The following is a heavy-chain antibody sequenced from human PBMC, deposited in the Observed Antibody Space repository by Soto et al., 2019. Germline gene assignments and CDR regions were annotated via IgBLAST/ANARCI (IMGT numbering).Heavy chain of an antibody. V-gene: IGHV4-59*12. Sequence: SETLSLTCTVSGDSISTDYWSWIRQSPGKGLEWISFLYYGGSTNYNPSLKGRFTISRDNAKNSLYLLMNSLRAEDTSVYYCARDPSIVLVPAATYYYYYYGMDVWGRGTTVTVSS. CDR2: LYYGGST. CDR3: ARDPSIVLVPAATYYYYYYGMDV. D-gene: IGHD2-2*01. CDR1: GDSISTDY. J-gene: IGHJ6*02.